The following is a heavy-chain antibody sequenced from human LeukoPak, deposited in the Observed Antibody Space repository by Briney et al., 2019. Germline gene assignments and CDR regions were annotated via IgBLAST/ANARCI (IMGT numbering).Heavy chain of an antibody. J-gene: IGHJ4*02. Sequence: GGSLGLSCAASGFTFSNYSMNWVRQAPGEGLEWVSSISSSASYIYYADSVKGRFTISRDNAKNSLYLQMNSLRAEDTAVYYCARAIDSSGWYSWGQGTLVTVSS. D-gene: IGHD6-19*01. CDR1: GFTFSNYS. V-gene: IGHV3-21*06. CDR3: ARAIDSSGWYS. CDR2: ISSSASYI.